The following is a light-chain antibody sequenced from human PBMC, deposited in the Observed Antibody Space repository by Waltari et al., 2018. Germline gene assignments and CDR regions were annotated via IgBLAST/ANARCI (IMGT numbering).Light chain of an antibody. CDR1: SRHVRGYNY. Sequence: QSALTQPASVSASPGPSITIPSPGPSRHVRGYNYVSWYLQYPGTSPKLMIYDVGERPSGVSDRFSGAKSGNTASLTIAGLQAEDEAEYYGCSYARGNTFYVVGTGTKVTV. V-gene: IGLV2-23*02. CDR3: CSYARGNTFYV. J-gene: IGLJ1*01. CDR2: DVG.